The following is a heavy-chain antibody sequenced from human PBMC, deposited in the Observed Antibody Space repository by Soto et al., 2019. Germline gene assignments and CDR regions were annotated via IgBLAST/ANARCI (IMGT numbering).Heavy chain of an antibody. CDR1: GFTFRSYD. D-gene: IGHD3-22*01. CDR3: AEIGIPDYYDTSGYAY. CDR2: ISYDGSNK. Sequence: QVQLVESGGGVVQPGRSLRLSCAASGFTFRSYDMHWVRQAPGKGLEWVAGISYDGSNKYYADSVKGRFTISRDNSKNTLYLQMNSLRDEDTAVYYCAEIGIPDYYDTSGYAYWGQGTLVTVSS. J-gene: IGHJ4*02. V-gene: IGHV3-30*18.